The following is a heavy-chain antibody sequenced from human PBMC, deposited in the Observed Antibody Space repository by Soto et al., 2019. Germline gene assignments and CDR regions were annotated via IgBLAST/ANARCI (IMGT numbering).Heavy chain of an antibody. J-gene: IGHJ4*02. CDR3: ARGVLRDYYDSSGYLWIFDY. V-gene: IGHV3-11*05. CDR1: GFTFSDYY. Sequence: PGGSLRLSCAASGFTFSDYYMSWIRQAPGKGLEWVSYISSSSSYTNYADSVKGRFTISRDNAKNSLYLQMNSLRAEDTAVYYCARGVLRDYYDSSGYLWIFDYWGQGTLVTVS. D-gene: IGHD3-22*01. CDR2: ISSSSSYT.